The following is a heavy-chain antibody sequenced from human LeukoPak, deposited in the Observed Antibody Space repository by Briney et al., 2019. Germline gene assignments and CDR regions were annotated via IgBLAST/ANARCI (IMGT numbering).Heavy chain of an antibody. CDR1: GGSVSSGSDY. J-gene: IGHJ4*02. D-gene: IGHD1-26*01. Sequence: SETLSLTCTVSGGSVSSGSDYWSWIRQPPGKGLEWIGYIYYSGSTNYNPSLKSRVTISVDTSKNQFSLKLSSVTAADTAVYYCARSLGGATIDYWGQGTLVTVSS. CDR3: ARSLGGATIDY. V-gene: IGHV4-61*01. CDR2: IYYSGST.